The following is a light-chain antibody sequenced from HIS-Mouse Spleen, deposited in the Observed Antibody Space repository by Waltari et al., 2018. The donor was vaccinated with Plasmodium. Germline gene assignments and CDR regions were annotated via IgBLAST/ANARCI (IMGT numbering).Light chain of an antibody. CDR1: ALPKQY. Sequence: SYELTQPPSVSVSPGQTARITCPGEALPKQYPYWYQQKPGQAPVLVIYKDSERPSGIPERFSGSSSGTTVTLTISGVQAEDEADYYCQSADSSGTPNWVFGGGTKLTVL. CDR2: KDS. CDR3: QSADSSGTPNWV. V-gene: IGLV3-25*03. J-gene: IGLJ3*02.